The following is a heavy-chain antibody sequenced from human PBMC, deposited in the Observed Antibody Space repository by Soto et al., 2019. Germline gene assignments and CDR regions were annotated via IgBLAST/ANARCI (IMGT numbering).Heavy chain of an antibody. Sequence: SETLSLTCTVSGGSISSSSYYWGWIRQPPGKGLEWIGSIYYSGSPYYNPSLKSRVTISVDTSKNQFSLKLSSVTAADTAVYYCARHTPYCSSTSCYAVGGVSWFDPWGQGTLVTVPQ. CDR1: GGSISSSSYY. J-gene: IGHJ5*02. D-gene: IGHD2-2*01. CDR2: IYYSGSP. V-gene: IGHV4-39*01. CDR3: ARHTPYCSSTSCYAVGGVSWFDP.